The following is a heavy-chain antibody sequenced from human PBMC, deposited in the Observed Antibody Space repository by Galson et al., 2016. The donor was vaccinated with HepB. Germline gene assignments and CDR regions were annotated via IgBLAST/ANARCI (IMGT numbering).Heavy chain of an antibody. CDR2: IRSKADNSAA. CDR3: TRGYCAGTSCYPQFDP. J-gene: IGHJ5*02. V-gene: IGHV3-73*01. Sequence: VRQASGKGLEWVGRIRSKADNSAAAYAASVKGRFTISRDDSENTAYLQMNSLKIEDTAVYYCTRGYCAGTSCYPQFDPWGQGTLVTVSS. D-gene: IGHD2-2*01.